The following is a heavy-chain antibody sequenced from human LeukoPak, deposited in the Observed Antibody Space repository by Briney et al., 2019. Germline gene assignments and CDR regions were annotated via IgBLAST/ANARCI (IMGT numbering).Heavy chain of an antibody. Sequence: SETLSLTCAVYGGSFSGYYWSWIRQPPGKGLEWIGEINHSGSTNYNPSLKSRVTISVDTSKNQFSLKLSSVTAADTAVYYCARGHSIAAAGTSAFDIWGQGTMSPSLQ. D-gene: IGHD6-13*01. J-gene: IGHJ3*02. V-gene: IGHV4-34*01. CDR3: ARGHSIAAAGTSAFDI. CDR2: INHSGST. CDR1: GGSFSGYY.